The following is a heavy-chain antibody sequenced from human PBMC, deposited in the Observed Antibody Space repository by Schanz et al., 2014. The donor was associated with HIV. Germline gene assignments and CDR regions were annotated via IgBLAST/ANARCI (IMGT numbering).Heavy chain of an antibody. Sequence: QVQLQQWGAGLLKPSETLSLTCAVYGGSFRGYYWTWIRQFPGMGLEWIGKVRHTGGTNYNPSLKSRVTMPVDTSKTQFSLKLTSVTAADTAVYFCARGDFGGNSVDYWGHGNLVTVSS. J-gene: IGHJ4*01. D-gene: IGHD2-21*02. CDR1: GGSFRGYY. CDR2: VRHTGGT. V-gene: IGHV4-34*01. CDR3: ARGDFGGNSVDY.